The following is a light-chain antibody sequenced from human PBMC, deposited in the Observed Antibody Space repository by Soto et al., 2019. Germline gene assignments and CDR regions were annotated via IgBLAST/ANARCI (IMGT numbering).Light chain of an antibody. CDR1: SSDVGGYNY. J-gene: IGLJ2*01. CDR2: DVS. CDR3: SSYTSISIL. Sequence: QSALTQPASVSGSPGQAITISCTGTSSDVGGYNYVSWYQQHPGKAPKLMIYDVSNRPSGVSNRFSGSKSGNTASLTISGLHAEDEADYYCSSYTSISILFGEGTKLTVL. V-gene: IGLV2-14*01.